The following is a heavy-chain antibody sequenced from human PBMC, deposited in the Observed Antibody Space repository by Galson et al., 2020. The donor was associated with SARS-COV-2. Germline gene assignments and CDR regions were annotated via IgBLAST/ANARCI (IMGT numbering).Heavy chain of an antibody. CDR2: IRRTVFGGTT. V-gene: IGHV3-49*04. D-gene: IGHD3-10*01. J-gene: IGHJ4*02. CDR3: TREYGLGSYYGTPLDF. CDR1: GFTFGDYA. Sequence: GESLKISCTASGFTFGDYALSWVRQAPGKGLEWVGLIRRTVFGGTTEYAASMKGRFTIARDDSKSIAYLQMNSLKTEDTAVYFCTREYGLGSYYGTPLDFWGQGTLVTVSS.